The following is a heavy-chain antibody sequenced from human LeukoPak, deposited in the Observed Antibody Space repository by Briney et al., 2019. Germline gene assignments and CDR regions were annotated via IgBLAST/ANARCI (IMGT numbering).Heavy chain of an antibody. V-gene: IGHV1-69*04. Sequence: SVKVSCKASGGTFINYAISWVSQTPGQGLEWMGRIIPIFGIANYAQKFQGRVTITADKSTSTAYMELSSLRSEDTAVYYCVHIVVVPAAIGDYYYYGMDVWGQGTTVTVSS. CDR2: IIPIFGIA. CDR1: GGTFINYA. CDR3: VHIVVVPAAIGDYYYYGMDV. J-gene: IGHJ6*02. D-gene: IGHD2-2*01.